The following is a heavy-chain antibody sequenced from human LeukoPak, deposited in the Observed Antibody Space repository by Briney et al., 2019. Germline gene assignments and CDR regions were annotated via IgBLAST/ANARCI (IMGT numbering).Heavy chain of an antibody. V-gene: IGHV4-59*12. CDR2: IYYSGST. CDR1: GGSIGSYY. J-gene: IGHJ4*02. D-gene: IGHD3-10*01. CDR3: ARDLLTVFERRGDFDY. Sequence: PSETLSLTCTVSGGSIGSYYWSWIRQPPGKGLEWIGYIYYSGSTNYNPSLKSRVTISVDTSKNQFSLKLSSVTAADTAVYYCARDLLTVFERRGDFDYWGQGTLVTASS.